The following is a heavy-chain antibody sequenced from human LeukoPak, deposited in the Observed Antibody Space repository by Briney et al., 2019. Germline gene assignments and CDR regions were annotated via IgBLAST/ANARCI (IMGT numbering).Heavy chain of an antibody. CDR2: IKQDGSEK. CDR3: VPRVRHISV. V-gene: IGHV3-7*03. Sequence: GGSLRLSCAAYGFTFSSYWMSWVRQAPGKGLEWVANIKQDGSEKYYVDSVKGRFTISRDNSKNTLYLQMNSLRAEDTAVYYCVPRVRHISVWGQGTLVTVSS. J-gene: IGHJ4*02. CDR1: GFTFSSYW. D-gene: IGHD2/OR15-2a*01.